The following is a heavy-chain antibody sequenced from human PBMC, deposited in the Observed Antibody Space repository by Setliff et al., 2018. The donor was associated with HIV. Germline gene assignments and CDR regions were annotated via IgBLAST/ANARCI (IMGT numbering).Heavy chain of an antibody. V-gene: IGHV1-69*11. CDR3: ARGGGSNGYFFDF. D-gene: IGHD3-22*01. CDR1: GYTFPDYY. J-gene: IGHJ4*02. CDR2: IIPLLDRT. Sequence: SVKVSCKVSGYTFPDYYMQWVRQAPGHGLEWMGKIIPLLDRTHYVQKFQGRVTFTADESTSTAYMELRSLRYEDAAVYYCARGGGSNGYFFDFWGQGTLVTVSS.